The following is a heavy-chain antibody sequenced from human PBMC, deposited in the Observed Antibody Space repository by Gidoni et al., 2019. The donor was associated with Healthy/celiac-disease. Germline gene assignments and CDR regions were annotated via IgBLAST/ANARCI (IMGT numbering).Heavy chain of an antibody. V-gene: IGHV4-39*01. Sequence: QPQLQESGPGLVKPSESLSLTCTVSGGSISSSSYYWGWICQPPGKGLVVIGSIYYSGRTYYNPSLKSRVTISVDTSKNQFSLKLSSVTAADTAVYYCARLVRGIAAAGTRLIWFDYWGQGTLVTVSS. CDR1: GGSISSSSYY. CDR3: ARLVRGIAAAGTRLIWFDY. CDR2: IYYSGRT. D-gene: IGHD6-13*01. J-gene: IGHJ4*02.